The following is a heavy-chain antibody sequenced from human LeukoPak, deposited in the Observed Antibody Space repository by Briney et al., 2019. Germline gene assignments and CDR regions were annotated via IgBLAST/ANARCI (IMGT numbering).Heavy chain of an antibody. CDR3: APVPQEWLPNDY. Sequence: PGGSLRLSCAASGFTFSSYGMHWVRQAPGKGLEWVAFIRYDGSNKYYADSVKGRFTISRDNSKNTLYLQMNSLRAEDTAVYYCAPVPQEWLPNDYWGQGTLVTVSS. J-gene: IGHJ4*02. D-gene: IGHD3-3*01. CDR1: GFTFSSYG. CDR2: IRYDGSNK. V-gene: IGHV3-30*02.